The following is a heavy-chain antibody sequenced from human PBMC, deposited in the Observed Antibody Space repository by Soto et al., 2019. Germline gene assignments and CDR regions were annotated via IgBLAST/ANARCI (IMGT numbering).Heavy chain of an antibody. V-gene: IGHV3-15*07. Sequence: GGSLRLSCAASGFTFSNAWMNWVRQAPGKGLEWVGRIKSKTDGGTTDYAAPVKGRFTISRDDSKNTLYLQMNSLKTEDTAVYYCTTSPTEDNLPEWLVGSLLYYWGQGTLVTVSS. CDR2: IKSKTDGGTT. CDR1: GFTFSNAW. D-gene: IGHD6-19*01. CDR3: TTSPTEDNLPEWLVGSLLYY. J-gene: IGHJ4*02.